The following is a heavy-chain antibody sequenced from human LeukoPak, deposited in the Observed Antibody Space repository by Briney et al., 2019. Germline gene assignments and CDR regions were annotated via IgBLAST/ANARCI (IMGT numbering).Heavy chain of an antibody. CDR2: IRYDGSNK. Sequence: GGSLRLSCAASGFTFSSYGMHWVGQAPGKGLEWVSFIRYDGSNKYYADSVKGRFTISRDNSKNTLYLQMNSLRAEDTAVYYCARDPDSHSGPWGQGTLVTVSS. V-gene: IGHV3-30*02. J-gene: IGHJ5*02. CDR1: GFTFSSYG. CDR3: ARDPDSHSGP. D-gene: IGHD1-26*01.